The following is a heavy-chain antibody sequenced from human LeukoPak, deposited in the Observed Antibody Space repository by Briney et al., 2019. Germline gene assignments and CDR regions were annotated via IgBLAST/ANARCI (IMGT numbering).Heavy chain of an antibody. CDR3: AKDILWFGELLGGYFDY. V-gene: IGHV3-21*01. J-gene: IGHJ4*02. Sequence: TGGSLRLSCAASGFTFSSYTMNWVRQAPGKGLEWVSSITSSSSYIYYVDSVKGRFTISRDNSKNTLYLQMNSLRAEDTAVYYCAKDILWFGELLGGYFDYWGQGTLVTVSS. D-gene: IGHD3-10*01. CDR2: ITSSSSYI. CDR1: GFTFSSYT.